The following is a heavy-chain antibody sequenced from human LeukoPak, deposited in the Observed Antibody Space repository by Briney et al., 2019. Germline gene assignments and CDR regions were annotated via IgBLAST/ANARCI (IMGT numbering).Heavy chain of an antibody. D-gene: IGHD2-15*01. CDR1: GFTFSNAW. CDR3: TTDVVVAARRGDY. Sequence: GGSLRLSCAASGFTFSNAWMSWVRQAPGKGLEWVGRIKSKTDGGTTDYAAPVKGRFTTSRDDSKNTLYLQMNSLKTEDTAVYYCTTDVVVAARRGDYWGQGTLVTVSS. J-gene: IGHJ4*02. V-gene: IGHV3-15*01. CDR2: IKSKTDGGTT.